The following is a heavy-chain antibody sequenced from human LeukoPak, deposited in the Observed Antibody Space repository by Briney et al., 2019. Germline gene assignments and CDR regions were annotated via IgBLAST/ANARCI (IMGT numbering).Heavy chain of an antibody. V-gene: IGHV4-39*01. CDR2: IYYSGST. J-gene: IGHJ6*03. CDR1: GGSISSGSYY. CDR3: ARGRGTIFGASHYYMDV. Sequence: SETLSLTCTVSGGSISSGSYYWGWIRQPPGKGLEWIGSIYYSGSTYYNPSLKSRVTISVDTSKNQFSLKLSSVTAADTAVYYCARGRGTIFGASHYYMDVWGKGTTVTVSS. D-gene: IGHD3-3*01.